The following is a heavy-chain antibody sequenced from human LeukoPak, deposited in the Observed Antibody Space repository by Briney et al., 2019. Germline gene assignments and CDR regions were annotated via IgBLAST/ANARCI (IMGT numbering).Heavy chain of an antibody. V-gene: IGHV3-23*01. CDR2: ISGSGGST. J-gene: IGHJ6*02. Sequence: GGSLRLSCAASGFTFSSYAMSWVRQAPGKGLEWVSAISGSGGSTYYADSVKGRFTISRDNSKNTLYLQMNSLRAEDTAVYYCAKSTPIWFGELSNPYYYYYGMDVWGQGTTVTVPS. CDR1: GFTFSSYA. CDR3: AKSTPIWFGELSNPYYYYYGMDV. D-gene: IGHD3-10*01.